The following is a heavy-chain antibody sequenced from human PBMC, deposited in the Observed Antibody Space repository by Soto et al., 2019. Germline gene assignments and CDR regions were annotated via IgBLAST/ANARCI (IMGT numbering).Heavy chain of an antibody. CDR3: GRGARNYYYFDY. J-gene: IGHJ4*02. V-gene: IGHV3-74*01. Sequence: EVQLVESGGGLVQPGGSLRLSCEASGFSFSSYWMHWVRQAPGKGLVWVSRIYTDGSRADYADSVKGRFTISRDNENTVVYQLVDRVAAEDAVEYYGGRGARNYYYFDYWGQGTLVTVSS. CDR2: IYTDGSRA. D-gene: IGHD1-7*01. CDR1: GFSFSSYW.